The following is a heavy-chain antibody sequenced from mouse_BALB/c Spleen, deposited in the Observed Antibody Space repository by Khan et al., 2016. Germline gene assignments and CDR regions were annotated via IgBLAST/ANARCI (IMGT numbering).Heavy chain of an antibody. Sequence: VQLQQPGAELVRPGALVKLTCTASGFNIKDYYMHWVKQRPEQGLEWIGWIALVYGTSTYDPMFQGKASITADTSFNKAYLQGNRLTSEDTAVYYCARSPYFFNHWGQGTTLRVS. CDR2: IALVYGTS. CDR1: GFNIKDYY. CDR3: ARSPYFFNH. V-gene: IGHV14-1*02. J-gene: IGHJ2*01.